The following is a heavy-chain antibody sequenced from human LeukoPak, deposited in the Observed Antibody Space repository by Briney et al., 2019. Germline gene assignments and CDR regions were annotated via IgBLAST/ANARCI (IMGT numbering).Heavy chain of an antibody. CDR2: ISSTSGTI. CDR1: EFTFSSYA. V-gene: IGHV3-48*02. Sequence: GGSLRLSCAASEFTFSSYAMNWVRQAPGKGLEWLSYISSTSGTIYYADSVKGRFTISRDNAKNSLYLQMNSLRDEDTAVYYCAVTFHGEWLFRKSFDYWGQGTLVTVSS. J-gene: IGHJ4*02. CDR3: AVTFHGEWLFRKSFDY. D-gene: IGHD6-19*01.